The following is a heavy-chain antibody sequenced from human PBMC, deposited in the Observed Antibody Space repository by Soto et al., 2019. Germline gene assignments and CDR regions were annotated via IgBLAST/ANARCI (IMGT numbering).Heavy chain of an antibody. V-gene: IGHV1-3*01. Sequence: GASVKVSCKASGYTFTSYAMHWVRQAPGQRLEWMGWINAGNGNTKYSQKFQGRVTITRDTSASTAYMELSSLRSEDTAVYYCARGGRYYGSGSNWFDPWGQGTLVTVSS. CDR2: INAGNGNT. CDR1: GYTFTSYA. J-gene: IGHJ5*02. D-gene: IGHD3-10*01. CDR3: ARGGRYYGSGSNWFDP.